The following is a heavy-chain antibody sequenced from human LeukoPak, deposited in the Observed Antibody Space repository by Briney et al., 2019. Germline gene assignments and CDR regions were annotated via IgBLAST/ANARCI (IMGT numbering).Heavy chain of an antibody. D-gene: IGHD6-19*01. J-gene: IGHJ3*02. CDR2: ISSSSTTI. CDR1: GFTFSSYS. Sequence: PGGSLRLSCAASGFTFSSYSMNWVRQAPGKGLEWVSYISSSSTTIYYADSVKGRFTISRDNAKNSLNLQMNSLRGEDTAVYYCARASSGWPYDAFDIWGQGTMVTVSS. V-gene: IGHV3-48*01. CDR3: ARASSGWPYDAFDI.